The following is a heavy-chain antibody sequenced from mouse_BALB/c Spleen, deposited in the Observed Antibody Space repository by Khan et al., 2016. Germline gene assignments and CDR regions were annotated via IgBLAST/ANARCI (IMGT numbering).Heavy chain of an antibody. D-gene: IGHD1-1*01. CDR2: INTNTGEP. V-gene: IGHV9-3*02. CDR3: AEIYYGSNWFAY. Sequence: QIQLVQSGPELKKPGETVKISCKASGYTFTNYGMNWVKQAPGKGLKWMGRINTNTGEPTYAEEFKGRSAFSLETSASTAYLQINNLKDEDTATYFCAEIYYGSNWFAYWGQGTLVTVSA. CDR1: GYTFTNYG. J-gene: IGHJ3*01.